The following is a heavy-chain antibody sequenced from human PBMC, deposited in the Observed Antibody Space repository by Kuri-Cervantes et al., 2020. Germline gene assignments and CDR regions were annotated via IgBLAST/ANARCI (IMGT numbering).Heavy chain of an antibody. D-gene: IGHD5-24*01. CDR3: ARDLDGYNYLGY. Sequence: GESLKISCAASGFTFSSYGMHWVRQAPGKGLEWVAVIWYDGSNKYYADSVKGRFTISRDNSKNTLYLQMNSLRAEDTAVYYCARDLDGYNYLGYWGQGTLVTVSS. CDR2: IWYDGSNK. CDR1: GFTFSSYG. J-gene: IGHJ4*02. V-gene: IGHV3-33*01.